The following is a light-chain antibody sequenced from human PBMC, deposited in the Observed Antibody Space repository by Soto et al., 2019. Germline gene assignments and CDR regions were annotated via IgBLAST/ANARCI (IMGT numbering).Light chain of an antibody. CDR3: AAWDDSLNGSYV. CDR1: SSNIGSNT. CDR2: SNN. Sequence: QPVLTQPPSASGTPGQRVTISCSGSSSNIGSNTVNWYQQLPGTAPKLRIYSNNQRPSGVPDRFSGSKSGTSASLAISGLQSEDEADYYCAAWDDSLNGSYVFGTGTKLTVL. J-gene: IGLJ1*01. V-gene: IGLV1-44*01.